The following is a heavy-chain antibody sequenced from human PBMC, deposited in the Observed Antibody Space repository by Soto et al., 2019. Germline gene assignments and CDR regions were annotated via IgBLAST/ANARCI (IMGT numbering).Heavy chain of an antibody. Sequence: QLQLQESGSGLVKPSQTLSLTCAVSGGSISSGGYSWSWIRQPPGKGLEWIGYIYHSGSTSYNPSLKSRVTLSVVWAKTHFSLTLSSVPAAATAVYYCGTALYGDYGCGMDVWGQGTTVTVSS. D-gene: IGHD4-17*01. CDR1: GGSISSGGYS. V-gene: IGHV4-30-2*01. J-gene: IGHJ6*02. CDR3: GTALYGDYGCGMDV. CDR2: IYHSGST.